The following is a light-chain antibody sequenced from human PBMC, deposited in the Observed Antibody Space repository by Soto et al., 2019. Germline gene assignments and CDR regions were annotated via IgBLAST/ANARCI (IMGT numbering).Light chain of an antibody. V-gene: IGKV3-11*01. J-gene: IGKJ1*01. CDR3: HQRQSCPRT. CDR1: QYVATT. Sequence: EIVLTQSPAILSSSPGERATLSCRASQYVATTLAWYQHKPGQAPRLLIYYTSNRATGIPARFSGSGSGTDFTLTISSLAPEDFAIYYCHQRQSCPRTFGQGTKVDI. CDR2: YTS.